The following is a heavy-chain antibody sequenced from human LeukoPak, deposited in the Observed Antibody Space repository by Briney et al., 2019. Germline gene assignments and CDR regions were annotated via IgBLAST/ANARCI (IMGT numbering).Heavy chain of an antibody. J-gene: IGHJ3*02. Sequence: GGSLRLSCAASGFTFSSYWMSWVRQAPGKGLEWVANIKQDGSEKYYVDSVKGRFTISRDNAKNSLYLQMNRLRAEDTAVYYCARVAPTGAFDIWGQGTMVTVSS. V-gene: IGHV3-7*01. CDR3: ARVAPTGAFDI. CDR1: GFTFSSYW. CDR2: IKQDGSEK.